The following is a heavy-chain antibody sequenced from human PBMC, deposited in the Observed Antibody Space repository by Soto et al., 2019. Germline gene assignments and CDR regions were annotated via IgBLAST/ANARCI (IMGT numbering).Heavy chain of an antibody. J-gene: IGHJ6*02. Sequence: ASVKVSFKASGYTFTSYGISWVRQAPGQGLEWMGWISAYNGNTNYAQKLQGRVTMTTDTSTSTAYMELRSLRSDDTAVYYCARLEGDSSSWDYYYYGMDVWGQGTTVTVSS. CDR2: ISAYNGNT. V-gene: IGHV1-18*01. D-gene: IGHD6-13*01. CDR1: GYTFTSYG. CDR3: ARLEGDSSSWDYYYYGMDV.